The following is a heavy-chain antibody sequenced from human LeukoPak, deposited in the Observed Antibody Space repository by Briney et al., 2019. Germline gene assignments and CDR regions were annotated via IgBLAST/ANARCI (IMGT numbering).Heavy chain of an antibody. D-gene: IGHD2-15*01. CDR3: ASSFCSGGSCYSDHYYYGMDV. CDR2: IYYSGST. Sequence: PSETLSLTCTVSGGSISSYYWSWIRQPPGKGLEWIGYIYYSGSTNYNPSLKSRVTISVDTSKNQFSLKLSSVTAADTAVYYCASSFCSGGSCYSDHYYYGMDVWGQGTTVTVSS. CDR1: GGSISSYY. V-gene: IGHV4-59*01. J-gene: IGHJ6*02.